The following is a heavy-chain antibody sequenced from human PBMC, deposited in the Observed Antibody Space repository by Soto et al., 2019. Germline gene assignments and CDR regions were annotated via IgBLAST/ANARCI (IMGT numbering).Heavy chain of an antibody. CDR1: GLKLSDHY. CDR3: ASLGYCRGGSCYSVGY. Sequence: GGSLRLSCVASGLKLSDHYMDWVRQAPGKGLEWVGRVRNKANSDTTEYDACGKGRFIISRDDSSNSVHVQMNSVKIGDRAVFYCASLGYCRGGSCYSVGYWGQGTLVTVSS. D-gene: IGHD2-15*01. J-gene: IGHJ4*02. V-gene: IGHV3-72*01. CDR2: VRNKANSDTT.